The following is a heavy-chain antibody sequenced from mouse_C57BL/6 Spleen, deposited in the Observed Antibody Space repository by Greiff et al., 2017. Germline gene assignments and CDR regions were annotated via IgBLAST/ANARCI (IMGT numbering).Heavy chain of an antibody. CDR3: ARGPGRDDFDD. D-gene: IGHD3-3*01. CDR2: IDPANGST. J-gene: IGHJ2*01. V-gene: IGHV14-3*01. Sequence: VQLKESVAELVRPGASVKLSCTASGFNIKNTCMPWVKQRPEQGLEWIGRIDPANGSTNNDPKFQGKATLTADTSANTAYLQLSSLTSEDTAIYYWARGPGRDDFDDWGQGTTLTVSS. CDR1: GFNIKNTC.